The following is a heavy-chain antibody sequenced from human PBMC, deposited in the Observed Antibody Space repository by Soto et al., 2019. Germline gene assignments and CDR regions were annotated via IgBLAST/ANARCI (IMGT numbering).Heavy chain of an antibody. J-gene: IGHJ6*02. D-gene: IGHD5-18*01. Sequence: PSETLSLTCPVSDGSVSIGCYYLIWIRQHPGKGLEWIGYIYYSGSTYYNPSLKSRVTISVDTSKNQFSLKLSSVTAADTAVYYCARDSRYSYGYHGMDVWGQGTTVTVSS. CDR1: DGSVSIGCYY. V-gene: IGHV4-31*03. CDR2: IYYSGST. CDR3: ARDSRYSYGYHGMDV.